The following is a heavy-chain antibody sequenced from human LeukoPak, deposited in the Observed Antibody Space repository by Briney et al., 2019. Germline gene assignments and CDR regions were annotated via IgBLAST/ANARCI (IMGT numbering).Heavy chain of an antibody. J-gene: IGHJ4*02. CDR3: ARSTSSGWCDY. CDR2: INHSGST. V-gene: IGHV4-34*01. D-gene: IGHD6-19*01. CDR1: GGSFSGYY. Sequence: SETLSLTCAVYGGSFSGYYWSWIRQPPGKGLEWIGEINHSGSTNYNPSLKSRVTISVDTSKNQFSLKLSSVTAADTAVYYCARSTSSGWCDYWGQGTLVTVSS.